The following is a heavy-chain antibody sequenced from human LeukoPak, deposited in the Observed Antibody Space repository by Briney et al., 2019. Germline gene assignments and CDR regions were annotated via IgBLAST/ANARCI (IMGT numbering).Heavy chain of an antibody. D-gene: IGHD2-2*01. CDR2: ISWNSGSI. J-gene: IGHJ6*02. CDR1: GFTFDDYA. Sequence: GRSLRLSCAASGFTFDDYAMHWVRQAPGKGLEWVSGISWNSGSIGYADSVKGRFTISRDNAKNSLYLQMNSLRAEDTALYYCAKGSSMNIVVVPAAMRYYYYYYGMDVWGQGTTATVSS. CDR3: AKGSSMNIVVVPAAMRYYYYYYGMDV. V-gene: IGHV3-9*01.